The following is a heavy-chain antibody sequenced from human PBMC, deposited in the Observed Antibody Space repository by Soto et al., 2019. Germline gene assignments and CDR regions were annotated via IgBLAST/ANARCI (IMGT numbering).Heavy chain of an antibody. D-gene: IGHD5-12*01. Sequence: ASVKVSCKASGYTFITSYYTQWVRQAPGQGLEWMGIINPTGTMTKYSERFQGRLTMTRDTSTSTDYMELSTLTSEDTAVYFCARDTGYDHDAFDIWGQGTMVTVSS. J-gene: IGHJ3*02. CDR1: GYTFITSYY. CDR3: ARDTGYDHDAFDI. CDR2: INPTGTMT. V-gene: IGHV1-46*01.